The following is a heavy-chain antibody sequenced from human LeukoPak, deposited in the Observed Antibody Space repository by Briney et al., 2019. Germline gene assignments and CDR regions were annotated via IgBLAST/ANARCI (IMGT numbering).Heavy chain of an antibody. V-gene: IGHV4-4*07. CDR3: ARDSRGYSYGRGYSYYYYMDV. Sequence: SETLSLTCTVSGGSISGYYWSWIRQPAGKGLEWIGRIYTSGSTNYNPSLKSRVTMSVDTSKNHFSLKLSSVTAADTAVYYCARDSRGYSYGRGYSYYYYMDVWGKGTTVTVSS. CDR2: IYTSGST. CDR1: GGSISGYY. J-gene: IGHJ6*03. D-gene: IGHD5-18*01.